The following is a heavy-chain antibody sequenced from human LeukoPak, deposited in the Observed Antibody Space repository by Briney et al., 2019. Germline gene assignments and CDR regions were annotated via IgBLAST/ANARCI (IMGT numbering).Heavy chain of an antibody. CDR2: ISWNSGSI. V-gene: IGHV3-9*01. Sequence: PGRSLRLSCAASGFTFDDYAMHWVRQAPGKGLEWVSGISWNSGSIGYVDSVKGRFTISRDNAKNSLYLQMNSLRAEDTALYYCAKDMSTCSSTSCYTFDYWGQGTLVTVSS. D-gene: IGHD2-2*02. CDR3: AKDMSTCSSTSCYTFDY. CDR1: GFTFDDYA. J-gene: IGHJ4*02.